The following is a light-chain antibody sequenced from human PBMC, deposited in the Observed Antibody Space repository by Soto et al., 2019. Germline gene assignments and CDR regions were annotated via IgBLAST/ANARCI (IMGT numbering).Light chain of an antibody. V-gene: IGKV3-20*01. J-gene: IGKJ4*01. CDR3: QQYGSSPLT. CDR1: QSVSSSC. CDR2: GAS. Sequence: EIVLTQSPGTLSLSPGERATLSCRASQSVSSSCLAWYQQKPGQAPRLLIYGASSRATGIPYRFSGSGSGTDFTLTISSLEPEDVAVYYCQQYGSSPLTFGGGTKVEIK.